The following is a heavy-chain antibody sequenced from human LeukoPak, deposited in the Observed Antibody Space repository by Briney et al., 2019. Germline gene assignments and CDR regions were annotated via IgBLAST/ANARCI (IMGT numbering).Heavy chain of an antibody. CDR1: GDSICSYY. CDR3: ARDYYYHNSGFFGY. CDR2: IYSSGST. V-gene: IGHV4-4*07. Sequence: SASLSLTCTVTGDSICSYYWTWIPQPPPKGLVGIGRIYSSGSTNYNPSLKSRVTMSADTSKNQFSLRLSSLTAADTAVYFCARDYYYHNSGFFGYWGQGTLVTVSS. D-gene: IGHD3-22*01. J-gene: IGHJ4*02.